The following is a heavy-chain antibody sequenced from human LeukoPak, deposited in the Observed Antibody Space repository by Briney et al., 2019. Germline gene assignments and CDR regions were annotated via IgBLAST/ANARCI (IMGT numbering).Heavy chain of an antibody. CDR2: ISYAGSNK. Sequence: GRSLRLSCAASGFTFSNYAMHWVRQAPGKGLEWVAFISYAGSNKYYADSVKGRFTISRDNSKNTLYLQMNSLRDEDTAVYYCARDGDSSGYYAAFDIWGQGTMVTVSS. CDR3: ARDGDSSGYYAAFDI. CDR1: GFTFSNYA. D-gene: IGHD3-22*01. J-gene: IGHJ3*02. V-gene: IGHV3-30-3*01.